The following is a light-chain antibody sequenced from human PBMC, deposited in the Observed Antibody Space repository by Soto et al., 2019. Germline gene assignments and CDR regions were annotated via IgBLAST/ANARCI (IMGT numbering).Light chain of an antibody. V-gene: IGLV3-1*01. Sequence: SYELTQPPSVSVSPGQTASITCSGDKLGDKYASWYQQKPGQSPVLVIYQDNKRPSGIPERFSGSNSGNTVTLTISGTQAMDEADYYCQAWDSSLYVFGTGTKLTVL. CDR2: QDN. J-gene: IGLJ1*01. CDR1: KLGDKY. CDR3: QAWDSSLYV.